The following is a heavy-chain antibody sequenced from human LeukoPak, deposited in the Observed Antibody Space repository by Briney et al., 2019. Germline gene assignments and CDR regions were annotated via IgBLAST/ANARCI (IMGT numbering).Heavy chain of an antibody. CDR3: ASDPSSFFRESYYYYMDV. Sequence: SETLSLTCAVTGYSISRGYYWDWVRQPPGKGLEWIGSIYHSGSTYYNPSLKSRVTISVDTSKNQFSLKLSSVTAADTAVYYCASDPSSFFRESYYYYMDVWGKGTTVTVSS. CDR2: IYHSGST. J-gene: IGHJ6*03. V-gene: IGHV4-38-2*01. D-gene: IGHD3-10*01. CDR1: GYSISRGYY.